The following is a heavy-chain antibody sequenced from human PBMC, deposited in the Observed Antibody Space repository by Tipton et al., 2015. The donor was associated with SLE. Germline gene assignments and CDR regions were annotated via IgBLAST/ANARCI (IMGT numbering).Heavy chain of an antibody. V-gene: IGHV4-31*03. Sequence: TLSLTCTVSGGSINSGNYFWSWIRQLPGEGLEWIGYISFRGYAHYNTSLKSRVTISADTSKNQFSLRLSSVTAADTAVYYCARVGRDTMVQGVINDAFDIWGQGTMVTVSS. CDR3: ARVGRDTMVQGVINDAFDI. CDR1: GGSINSGNYF. J-gene: IGHJ3*02. D-gene: IGHD3-10*01. CDR2: ISFRGYA.